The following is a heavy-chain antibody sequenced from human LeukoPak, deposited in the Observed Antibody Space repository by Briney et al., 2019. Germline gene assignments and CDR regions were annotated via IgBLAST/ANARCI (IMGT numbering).Heavy chain of an antibody. CDR1: GFTFSSYA. J-gene: IGHJ5*02. D-gene: IGHD3-22*01. Sequence: GGSLRLSCAASGFTFSSYAMSWVRQAPGKGLEWVFGINWNGGSTGYADSVKGRFTISRDNTKNSLYLQMNSLRAEDTALYHCARDHYYDSSGYYDPWGQGTLVTVSS. V-gene: IGHV3-20*01. CDR2: INWNGGST. CDR3: ARDHYYDSSGYYDP.